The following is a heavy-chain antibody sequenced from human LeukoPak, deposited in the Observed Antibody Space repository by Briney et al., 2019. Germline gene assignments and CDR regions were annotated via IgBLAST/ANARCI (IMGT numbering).Heavy chain of an antibody. CDR2: VQYDGSNK. Sequence: PGGSLRLSCAASGFTFSNYGIHWVRQAPGKGLEWVAFVQYDGSNKYYAGSVKGRFTISRDNSKNTLYLQMNSLRAEDTAVYYCAKDRTSDNFDYWGQGTLVTVSS. V-gene: IGHV3-30*02. D-gene: IGHD3/OR15-3a*01. CDR3: AKDRTSDNFDY. J-gene: IGHJ4*02. CDR1: GFTFSNYG.